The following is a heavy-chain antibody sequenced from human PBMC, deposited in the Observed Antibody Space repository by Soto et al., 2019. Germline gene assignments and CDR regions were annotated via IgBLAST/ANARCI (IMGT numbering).Heavy chain of an antibody. CDR1: GYTFTRYG. Sequence: ASVKVSCKASGYTFTRYGISWVRQAPGQGLEWMGWISGYNGDANYAQRFQGRVSMTIDTSTTTVYIELRTLTSDDTAVYYCAKNGQPPYYYYGLDVWGQGTTVTVSS. CDR3: AKNGQPPYYYYGLDV. D-gene: IGHD2-8*01. V-gene: IGHV1-18*01. CDR2: ISGYNGDA. J-gene: IGHJ6*02.